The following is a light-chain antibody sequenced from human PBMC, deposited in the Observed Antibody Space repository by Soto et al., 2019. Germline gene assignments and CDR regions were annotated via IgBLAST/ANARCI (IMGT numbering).Light chain of an antibody. CDR3: QQCYSSPRT. V-gene: IGKV1-39*01. J-gene: IGKJ1*01. CDR2: AAS. CDR1: QSISTY. Sequence: DIPMTQSPSTLSASVGDRVTITCRASQSISTYLNWYQQKLGRAPTLLIYAASSLQSGVPSRFSGGGFGTDFTLTISSLQPEDFAMYFCQQCYSSPRTFGQGTKVEIK.